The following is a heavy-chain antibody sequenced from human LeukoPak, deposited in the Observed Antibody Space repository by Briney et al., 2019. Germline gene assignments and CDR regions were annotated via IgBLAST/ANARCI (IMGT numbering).Heavy chain of an antibody. CDR1: GGTFSSYA. J-gene: IGHJ4*02. Sequence: ASVKVSCKASGGTFSSYAISWVRQAPGQGLEWMGWINPNSGGTNYAQKFQGRVTMTRDTSISTAYMELSRLRSDDTAVYYCARDDSSGSLGYWGQGTLVTVSS. D-gene: IGHD3-22*01. CDR2: INPNSGGT. V-gene: IGHV1-2*02. CDR3: ARDDSSGSLGY.